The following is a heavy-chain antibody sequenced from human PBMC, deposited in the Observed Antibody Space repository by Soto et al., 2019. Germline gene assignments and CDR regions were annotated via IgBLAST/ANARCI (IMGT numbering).Heavy chain of an antibody. CDR3: ASTLYGDNVDY. J-gene: IGHJ4*02. Sequence: QVQLVQSGAEVKKPGASVKVSCKASGYTFTSYDINWVRQATGQGLEWMGWMNPNSGNTGYVQKFQGRVTMTSNTSISTAYRELSSLGSEDTSVYYCASTLYGDNVDYWGQGTLVTVSS. CDR1: GYTFTSYD. V-gene: IGHV1-8*01. D-gene: IGHD4-17*01. CDR2: MNPNSGNT.